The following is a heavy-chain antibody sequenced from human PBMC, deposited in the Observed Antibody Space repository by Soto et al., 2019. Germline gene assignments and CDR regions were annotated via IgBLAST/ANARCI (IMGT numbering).Heavy chain of an antibody. CDR2: VGPRGRDT. V-gene: IGHV3-23*01. J-gene: IGHJ3*01. Sequence: GSLRLSCAVSGFTINSHAMGWVRQAPGKGLEWVSAVGPRGRDTYYADSVKGRFTISRDNSKNTVSLQMNSLRAEDTAVYYCAILGGTYYAFDFWGQGTLVTVSS. CDR3: AILGGTYYAFDF. CDR1: GFTINSHA. D-gene: IGHD1-26*01.